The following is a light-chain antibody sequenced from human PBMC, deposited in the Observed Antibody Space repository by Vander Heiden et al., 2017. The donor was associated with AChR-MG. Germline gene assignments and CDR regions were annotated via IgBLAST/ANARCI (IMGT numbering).Light chain of an antibody. J-gene: IGKJ1*01. CDR1: QDIRNA. Sequence: DIHMTQSPSSLSASVGDRVTLTCRASQDIRNALAWYQQKPGKAPALLLYATSRLQSGVPSRFSGGGSGTDFTLTISSLQPEDFATYGCQQEDVTPQTFGQRTKLEIK. CDR3: QQEDVTPQT. CDR2: ATS. V-gene: IGKV1-NL1*01.